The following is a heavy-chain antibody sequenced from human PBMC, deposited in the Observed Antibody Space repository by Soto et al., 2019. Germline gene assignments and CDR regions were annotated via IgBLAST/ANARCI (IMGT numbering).Heavy chain of an antibody. D-gene: IGHD1-26*01. CDR1: GGSISSGGYY. J-gene: IGHJ4*02. CDR2: IFYSGST. Sequence: QVQLQESGPGLVKPSQTLSLTCTVSGGSISSGGYYWSWIRQHPGKGLEWIGYIFYSGSTYYNPSLKSRVTISVDTSKNQFSLKLSSVTAADTAVYYCAREGIVGATKCFDYWGQGTLVTVSS. CDR3: AREGIVGATKCFDY. V-gene: IGHV4-31*03.